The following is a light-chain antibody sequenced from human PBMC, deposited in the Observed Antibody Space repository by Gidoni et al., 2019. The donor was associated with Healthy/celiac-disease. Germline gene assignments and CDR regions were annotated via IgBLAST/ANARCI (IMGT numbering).Light chain of an antibody. CDR1: QSISSY. V-gene: IGKV1-39*01. Sequence: DIHMTPSPSSLSASVGDRVTITCRASQSISSYLNWYQQKPGKAPKLLIYAASSVQSGVPSRFSGSGSGTDFTLTISNLQPEELATYYCQQSYSTPPTFGHGTKLEIK. CDR2: AAS. J-gene: IGKJ2*01. CDR3: QQSYSTPPT.